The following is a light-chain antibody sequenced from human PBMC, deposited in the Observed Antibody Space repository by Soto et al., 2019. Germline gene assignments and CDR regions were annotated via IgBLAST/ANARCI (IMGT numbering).Light chain of an antibody. J-gene: IGLJ2*01. CDR3: SSYTSSIVV. CDR2: EVS. Sequence: QSALTQPPSVSGSPGQSVTISCTGTSSGVGIYNRVSWYLQPAGTAPKLMIYEVSNRPSGVPDRFSVSKSGNTASLTISGLQAEDEADYYCSSYTSSIVVFGGGTKLTVL. CDR1: SSGVGIYNR. V-gene: IGLV2-18*02.